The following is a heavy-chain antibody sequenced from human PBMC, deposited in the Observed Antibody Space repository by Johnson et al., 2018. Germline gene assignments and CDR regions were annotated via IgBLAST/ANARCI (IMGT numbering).Heavy chain of an antibody. Sequence: VQLVQSGGGLIQPGGSLRLSCAASGFTVSSNYMSWVRQAPGKGLEWVSVIYSGGSTYYADSVKGRFTISRDNSKNTLYLQMNSLRAEDTAVYYCARDLVLMVYAKNYYYYGMDVWGQGTTVTVSS. V-gene: IGHV3-53*01. CDR2: IYSGGST. CDR1: GFTVSSNY. CDR3: ARDLVLMVYAKNYYYYGMDV. J-gene: IGHJ6*02. D-gene: IGHD2-8*01.